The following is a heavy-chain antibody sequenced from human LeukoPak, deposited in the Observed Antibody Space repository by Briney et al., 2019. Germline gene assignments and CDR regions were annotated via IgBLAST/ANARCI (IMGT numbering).Heavy chain of an antibody. J-gene: IGHJ6*03. CDR1: GGTFSSYA. D-gene: IGHD3-3*01. CDR2: IIHIFGTA. V-gene: IGHV1-69*05. Sequence: SVKVSCKASGGTFSSYAISWVRQAPGQGLEWMGGIIHIFGTANYAQKFQGRVTITTDESTSTAYMELSSLRSEDTAVYYCARVPKVGAILYYYYYMDVWGKGTTVTVSS. CDR3: ARVPKVGAILYYYYYMDV.